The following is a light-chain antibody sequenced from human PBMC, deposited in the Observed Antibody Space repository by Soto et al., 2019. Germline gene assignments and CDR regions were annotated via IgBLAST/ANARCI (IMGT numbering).Light chain of an antibody. CDR3: SSNRSSRTVI. Sequence: QSALTQPASVSGSPGQSITISCTGTTSDVGGYNYVYWYQQHPGKAPKLMIYEVSNRPSGVSNRFSGSKSGNTASLTISGLQAEDEADYYCSSNRSSRTVIFGGGTKLTVL. J-gene: IGLJ2*01. CDR1: TSDVGGYNY. V-gene: IGLV2-14*01. CDR2: EVS.